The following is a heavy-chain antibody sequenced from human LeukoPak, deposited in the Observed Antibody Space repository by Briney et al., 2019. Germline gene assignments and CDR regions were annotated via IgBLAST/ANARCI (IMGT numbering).Heavy chain of an antibody. Sequence: SETLSLTCVVSGGSMRSYYWAWIRQPPGKGLEYIGYIYDSGNTNYNPSLKSRVTISVDTSKNQFSLKLNSVTAADTAVYYCARGQLRLSNWGQGSLVIVSS. D-gene: IGHD6-25*01. J-gene: IGHJ4*02. CDR3: ARGQLRLSN. CDR1: GGSMRSYY. CDR2: IYDSGNT. V-gene: IGHV4-59*12.